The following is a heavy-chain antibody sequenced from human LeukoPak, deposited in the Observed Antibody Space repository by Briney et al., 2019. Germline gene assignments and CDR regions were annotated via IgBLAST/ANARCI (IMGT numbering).Heavy chain of an antibody. V-gene: IGHV3-74*01. CDR1: GFNVNSYW. D-gene: IGHD6-25*01. Sequence: GGSLRLSCEASGFNVNSYWMHWVRQAPGKGPVWVSLIRIDGSDTDYADSVRGRFTTSRDNAKNALYLQMGSLRVEDTAIYYCARDRGEGTPLDPWGQGTLVTVSS. CDR2: IRIDGSDT. CDR3: ARDRGEGTPLDP. J-gene: IGHJ5*02.